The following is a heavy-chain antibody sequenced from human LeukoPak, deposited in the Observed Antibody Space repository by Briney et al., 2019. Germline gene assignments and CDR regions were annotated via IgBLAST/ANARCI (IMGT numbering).Heavy chain of an antibody. CDR1: GGSISSSSYY. J-gene: IGHJ4*01. D-gene: IGHD3-10*01. CDR2: IYYSGST. Sequence: PSETLSLTCTVSGGSISSSSYYWGWIRQPPGKGLEWIGSIYYSGSTYYNPSLKSRVTISVDTSKNQFSLKLSSVTAADTAVYYCAVIGGSGWVFDYWGQGTLVTVSS. V-gene: IGHV4-39*07. CDR3: AVIGGSGWVFDY.